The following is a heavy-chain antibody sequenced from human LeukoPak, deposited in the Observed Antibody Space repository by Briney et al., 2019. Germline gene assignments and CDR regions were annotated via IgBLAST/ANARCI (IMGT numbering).Heavy chain of an antibody. D-gene: IGHD3-16*02. Sequence: SETLSLTCAVYGGSFSGYYWSWIRQPPGKGLEWIGEINHSGSTNYNPSLKSRVTISVDTSKNQFSLKLSSVTAADTAVYYCARTKAFYYDYAWGSYLRPYYFDYWGQGTLVTVSS. CDR1: GGSFSGYY. CDR2: INHSGST. V-gene: IGHV4-34*01. J-gene: IGHJ4*02. CDR3: ARTKAFYYDYAWGSYLRPYYFDY.